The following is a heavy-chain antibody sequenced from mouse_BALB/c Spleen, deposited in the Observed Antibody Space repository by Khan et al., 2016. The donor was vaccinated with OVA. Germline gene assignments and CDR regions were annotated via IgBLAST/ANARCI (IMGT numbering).Heavy chain of an antibody. CDR2: ILPGSGST. CDR3: ARVKHGSGDSFEY. D-gene: IGHD1-1*01. J-gene: IGHJ2*01. V-gene: IGHV1-9*01. CDR1: GYTFSNYW. Sequence: VQLQESGAELMKPGASVKISCKATGYTFSNYWIEWVKQRPGHGLEWIGEILPGSGSTNYNERFKGKATFTSDTSSNTAYMQLSSLTSEDSAVYVCARVKHGSGDSFEYWGQGTILTVSS.